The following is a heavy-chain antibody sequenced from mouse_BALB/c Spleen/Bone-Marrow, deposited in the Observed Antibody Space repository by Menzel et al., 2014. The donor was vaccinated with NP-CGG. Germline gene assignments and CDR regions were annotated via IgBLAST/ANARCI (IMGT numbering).Heavy chain of an antibody. CDR3: TIRYYAMDY. D-gene: IGHD1-1*01. V-gene: IGHV1-4*01. CDR2: IIPNSGYS. Sequence: VKLVESGAELARPGASVKMSCQASGYTFTRYTMHWEKKRPGQGLEWIGYIIPNSGYSNYNQKFKDKATLTADKSSSTVYMQLSSLTSEDSAVYYCTIRYYAMDYWGRGTSVTVSS. CDR1: GYTFTRYT. J-gene: IGHJ4*01.